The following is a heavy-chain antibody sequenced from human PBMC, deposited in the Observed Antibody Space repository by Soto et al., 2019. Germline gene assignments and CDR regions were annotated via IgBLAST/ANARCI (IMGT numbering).Heavy chain of an antibody. V-gene: IGHV4-34*01. D-gene: IGHD6-19*01. CDR1: GGSFSGYY. J-gene: IGHJ4*02. CDR2: INQSGST. CDR3: AKESAVAGRAFDY. Sequence: SETLSLTCAVYGGSFSGYYWSWIRQPPGKGLEWIGEINQSGSTNYNPSLKSRVTISADTSKNQFSLKLSSVTAADTAVYYCAKESAVAGRAFDYWAQGTLVTVSS.